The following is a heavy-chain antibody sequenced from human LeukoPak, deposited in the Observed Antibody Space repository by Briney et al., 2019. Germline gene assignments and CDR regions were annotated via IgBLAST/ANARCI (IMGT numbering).Heavy chain of an antibody. V-gene: IGHV1-18*01. CDR3: ARDPEATVVTPVDY. J-gene: IGHJ4*02. Sequence: ASAKVSCKASGYTFTSYGISWVRQAPGQGLEWMGWISAYNGNTNYAQNLQGRVTMTTDTSTSTAYMELRSLRSDDTAVYYCARDPEATVVTPVDYWGQGTLVTVSS. CDR1: GYTFTSYG. CDR2: ISAYNGNT. D-gene: IGHD4-23*01.